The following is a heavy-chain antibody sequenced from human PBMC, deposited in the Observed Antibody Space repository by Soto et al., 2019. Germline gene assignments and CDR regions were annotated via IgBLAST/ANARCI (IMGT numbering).Heavy chain of an antibody. CDR1: GGTFSSYA. J-gene: IGHJ6*02. CDR3: ASVAYSSSPLVGYDYYCMDF. Sequence: QVQLVQSGAEVKKPGSSVKVSCKASGGTFSSYAISWVRQAPGQGLEWMGGIIPIFGTANYAQKFQGRVTITADDSTSTAYMELSSLRSEDTAVYYCASVAYSSSPLVGYDYYCMDFWGQGTTVTVSS. CDR2: IIPIFGTA. D-gene: IGHD6-6*01. V-gene: IGHV1-69*01.